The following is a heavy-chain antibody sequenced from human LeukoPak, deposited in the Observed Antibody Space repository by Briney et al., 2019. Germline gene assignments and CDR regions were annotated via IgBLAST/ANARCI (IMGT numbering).Heavy chain of an antibody. J-gene: IGHJ4*02. Sequence: ASVKVSCKASGGTFSSYAISWVRQAPGQGLEWMGRIIPIFGIANYAQKFQGRVTITADKSTSTAYVELSSLRSEDTAVYYCARDGPSYYDSSGYEYYFDYWGQGTLVTVSS. CDR1: GGTFSSYA. D-gene: IGHD3-22*01. CDR2: IIPIFGIA. V-gene: IGHV1-69*04. CDR3: ARDGPSYYDSSGYEYYFDY.